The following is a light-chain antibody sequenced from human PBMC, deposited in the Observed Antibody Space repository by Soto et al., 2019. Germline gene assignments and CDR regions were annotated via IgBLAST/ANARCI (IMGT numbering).Light chain of an antibody. CDR1: QSFSRW. J-gene: IGKJ5*01. V-gene: IGKV1-5*03. CDR2: EAS. CDR3: QEYNSDSIT. Sequence: EIRMTQSASYLSAYVGDGVTIXCRASQSFSRWLAWYQQKTGKAPKLLIYEASSLETGAPSRFSGSGSATEFTPTISSLQPDDSATYYGQEYNSDSITFGQGTRLEIK.